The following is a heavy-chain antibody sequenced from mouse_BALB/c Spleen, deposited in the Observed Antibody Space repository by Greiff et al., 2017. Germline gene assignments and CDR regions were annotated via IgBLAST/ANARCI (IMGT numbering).Heavy chain of an antibody. Sequence: EVQRVESGAELVKPGASVKLSCTASGFNINDTYMHWVKQRPEQGLEWIGRIDPANGNTKYDPKFQGKATITADTSSNTAYLQLSSLTSEDTAVYYCARDGGVYWGQGTTLTVSS. CDR3: ARDGGVY. D-gene: IGHD1-1*02. J-gene: IGHJ2*01. CDR1: GFNINDTY. CDR2: IDPANGNT. V-gene: IGHV14-3*02.